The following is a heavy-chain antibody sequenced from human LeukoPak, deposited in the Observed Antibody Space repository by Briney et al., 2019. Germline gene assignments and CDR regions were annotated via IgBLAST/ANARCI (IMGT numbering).Heavy chain of an antibody. CDR3: ARGGIAAAGTGGWFDP. V-gene: IGHV4-4*02. J-gene: IGHJ5*02. D-gene: IGHD6-13*01. CDR2: IYHSGST. Sequence: SETLSLTCAVSGGSISSSNWWSWVRQPPGMGLEWIGEIYHSGSTNYNPSLKSRVTISVDKSKNQFSLKLSPVTAADTAVYYCARGGIAAAGTGGWFDPWGQGTLVTVSS. CDR1: GGSISSSNW.